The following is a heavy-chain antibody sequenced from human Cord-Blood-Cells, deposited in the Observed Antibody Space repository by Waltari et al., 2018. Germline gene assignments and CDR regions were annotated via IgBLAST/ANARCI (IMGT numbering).Heavy chain of an antibody. D-gene: IGHD3-3*01. CDR3: ARDKGDYDFWSGYYFDY. Sequence: QVQLQESGPGLVKPSETLSLTCAVSGYSISSGYYWGWIRQPPGKGLEWIGSIYHSGRTYYNPSLKSRVTISVDTSKSQFSLKLSSVTAADTAVYYCARDKGDYDFWSGYYFDYWGQGTLVTVSS. CDR1: GYSISSGYY. J-gene: IGHJ4*02. V-gene: IGHV4-38-2*02. CDR2: IYHSGRT.